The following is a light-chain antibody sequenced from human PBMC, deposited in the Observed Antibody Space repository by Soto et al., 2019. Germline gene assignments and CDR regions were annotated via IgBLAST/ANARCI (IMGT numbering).Light chain of an antibody. J-gene: IGKJ5*01. Sequence: ETVLTQSPATVSLSPGDRATLPCRASQSVSSNKLAWYQQKPGQAPRLLIYGASSRATGIPDRFSGSGSGTDFTLTISRLEPEDFAVYYCQQYYSYPRSFGQGTRLEIK. CDR2: GAS. CDR3: QQYYSYPRS. V-gene: IGKV3-20*01. CDR1: QSVSSNK.